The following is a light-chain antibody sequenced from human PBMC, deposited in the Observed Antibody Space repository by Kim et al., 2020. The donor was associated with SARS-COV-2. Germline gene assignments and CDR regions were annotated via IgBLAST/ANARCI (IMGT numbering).Light chain of an antibody. Sequence: VTLSCTRSSGNIASSYVQWYQQRPGSSPTTLIYEDNQRTPGAPERFSGSVDSSSNSASLTISGLKTEDEADYFCQSYDDFNRVFGGGTQLTVL. J-gene: IGLJ3*02. CDR1: SGNIASSY. CDR3: QSYDDFNRV. V-gene: IGLV6-57*01. CDR2: EDN.